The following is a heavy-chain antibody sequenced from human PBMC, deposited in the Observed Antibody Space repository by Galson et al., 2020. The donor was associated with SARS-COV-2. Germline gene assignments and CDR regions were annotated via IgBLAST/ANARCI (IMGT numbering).Heavy chain of an antibody. CDR2: IYFSGST. Sequence: ETSETLSLSCTVSGGSISTYYWTWIRQPPGKGLEWIGHIYFSGSTNYNPSLKSRVTISLDTSNNQFSLRLTSMTAAGAAVYFCARQTESGDYKHYSGMDVWGQGTTVAVSS. D-gene: IGHD4-17*01. V-gene: IGHV4-59*08. CDR3: ARQTESGDYKHYSGMDV. CDR1: GGSISTYY. J-gene: IGHJ6*02.